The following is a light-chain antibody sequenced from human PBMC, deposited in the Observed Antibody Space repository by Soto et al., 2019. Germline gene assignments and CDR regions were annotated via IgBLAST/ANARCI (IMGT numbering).Light chain of an antibody. J-gene: IGKJ1*01. Sequence: EIVMTRSPATLSVSPGERATLSYRASQSVSSNLAWYQQKPGQAPRLLIYGASTRATGIPARFSGSGSGTEFTLTISSLQSEDFAVYYCQQYNNWPRTFGQGTKVEIK. CDR1: QSVSSN. CDR2: GAS. CDR3: QQYNNWPRT. V-gene: IGKV3-15*01.